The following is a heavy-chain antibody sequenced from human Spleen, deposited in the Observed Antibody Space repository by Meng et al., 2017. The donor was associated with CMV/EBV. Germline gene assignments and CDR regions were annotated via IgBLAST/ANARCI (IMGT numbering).Heavy chain of an antibody. CDR2: IIPIFGTA. D-gene: IGHD3-22*01. CDR1: GDTFSSYA. CDR3: ARTGYDSSGPPAY. V-gene: IGHV1-69*05. J-gene: IGHJ4*02. Sequence: CKASGDTFSSYAINWVRQAPGQGLEWMGGIIPIFGTANYAQKFQGRVTITTDESTSTAYMELSSLRSEDTAVYYCARTGYDSSGPPAYWGQGTLVTVSS.